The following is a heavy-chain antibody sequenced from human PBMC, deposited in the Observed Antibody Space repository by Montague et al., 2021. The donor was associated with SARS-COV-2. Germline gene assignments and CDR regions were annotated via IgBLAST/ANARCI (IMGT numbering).Heavy chain of an antibody. J-gene: IGHJ4*02. D-gene: IGHD3-22*01. CDR3: ARSREEFTTIAVIITGGMHYLDS. V-gene: IGHV4-34*01. CDR2: INYSGST. Sequence: SETLSLTCAVYGGSFSGYYWSWVRQAPGKGLEWIGEINYSGSTHYNPSLKSRVSISVDTSKNQFSLKLGSVTAADTAVFYCARSREEFTTIAVIITGGMHYLDSWGQGTLVTVSS. CDR1: GGSFSGYY.